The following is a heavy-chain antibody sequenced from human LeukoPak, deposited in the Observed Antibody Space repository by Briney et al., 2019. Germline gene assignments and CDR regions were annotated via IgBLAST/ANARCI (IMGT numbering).Heavy chain of an antibody. D-gene: IGHD6-13*01. CDR1: GGSFSGYY. CDR2: IYSSGST. V-gene: IGHV4-4*07. CDR3: AREATAAASLDYFDY. Sequence: SETLSLTCAVYGGSFSGYYWSWIRQPAGKGLEWIGRIYSSGSTNYNPSLKSRVTMSVDTSKNQFSLKLSSVTAADTAVYYCAREATAAASLDYFDYWGQGTLVTVCS. J-gene: IGHJ4*02.